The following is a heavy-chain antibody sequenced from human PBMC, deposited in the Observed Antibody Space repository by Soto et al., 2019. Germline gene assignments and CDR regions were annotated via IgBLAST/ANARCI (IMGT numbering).Heavy chain of an antibody. D-gene: IGHD6-13*01. V-gene: IGHV3-30-3*01. CDR1: GFTFSSYA. CDR2: ISYDGSNK. Sequence: QVQLVESGGGVVQPGRSLRLSCAASGFTFSSYAMHWVRQAPGKGLEWVAVISYDGSNKYYADYVKGRFTISRDNTKNTLYPQINSLRGVSTDVYYGARDRICSSSWYDYWGQGTLVTVSS. J-gene: IGHJ4*02. CDR3: ARDRICSSSWYDY.